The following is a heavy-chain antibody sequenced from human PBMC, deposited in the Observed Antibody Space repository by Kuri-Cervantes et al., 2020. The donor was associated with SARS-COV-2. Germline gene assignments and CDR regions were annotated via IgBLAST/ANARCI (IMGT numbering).Heavy chain of an antibody. CDR1: GGSISSSSYY. J-gene: IGHJ4*02. CDR2: IYYSGST. V-gene: IGHV4-39*01. Sequence: SETLSLTCTVSGGSISSSSYYWGWIRQPPGKGLEWIGSIYYSGSTYYNPSLKSRVTISVDTSKNQFSLKLSSVTAADTAVYYCARHGGSGYDQRVWFDYWGQGTLVTVSS. D-gene: IGHD5-12*01. CDR3: ARHGGSGYDQRVWFDY.